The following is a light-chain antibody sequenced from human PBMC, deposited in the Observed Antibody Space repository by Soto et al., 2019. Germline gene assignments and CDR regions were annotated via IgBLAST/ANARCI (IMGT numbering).Light chain of an antibody. CDR2: GNS. CDR3: QVYDRRLRRV. CDR1: SSNIGAGYD. V-gene: IGLV1-40*01. J-gene: IGLJ2*01. Sequence: QSVLTQPPSVSGAPGQRVTISCTGSSSNIGAGYDVHWYQQLPGTAPKLLIYGNSNRPSGVPDRFSGSKSGTSASLAITGVQAGDEADYFCQVYDRRLRRVFGGGTQLTVL.